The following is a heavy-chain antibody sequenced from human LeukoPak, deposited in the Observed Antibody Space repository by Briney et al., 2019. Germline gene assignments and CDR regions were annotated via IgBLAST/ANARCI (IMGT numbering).Heavy chain of an antibody. D-gene: IGHD5-18*01. Sequence: SVKVSCKASGGTFSSYAISWVRQAPGQGLEWMGGIIPIFGTANYAQKFQGRVTITADESTSTAYMELSSLRSEDTAVYYCARLGADTAVVNGAFDYWGQGTLVTVSS. CDR3: ARLGADTAVVNGAFDY. CDR1: GGTFSSYA. V-gene: IGHV1-69*13. CDR2: IIPIFGTA. J-gene: IGHJ4*02.